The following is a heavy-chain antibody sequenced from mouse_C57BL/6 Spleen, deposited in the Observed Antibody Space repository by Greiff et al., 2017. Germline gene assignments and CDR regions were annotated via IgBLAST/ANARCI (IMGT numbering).Heavy chain of an antibody. Sequence: VQGVESGPGLVAPSQSLSITCTVSGFSLTSYGVHWVRQPPGKGLEWLVVIWSDGSTTYNSALKSRLSISKDNSKSQVFLKMNSLQTDDTAMYYCARHEDYYGSSYAMDYWGQGTSVTVSS. D-gene: IGHD1-1*01. CDR3: ARHEDYYGSSYAMDY. CDR1: GFSLTSYG. J-gene: IGHJ4*01. V-gene: IGHV2-6-1*01. CDR2: IWSDGST.